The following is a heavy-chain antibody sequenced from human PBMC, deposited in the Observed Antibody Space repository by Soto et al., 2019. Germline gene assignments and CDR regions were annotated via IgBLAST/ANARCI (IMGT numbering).Heavy chain of an antibody. D-gene: IGHD2-15*01. CDR1: GFTFSSHW. CDR2: IAHDGSEI. J-gene: IGHJ4*02. Sequence: GGSLRLSCAASGFTFSSHWMTWIRQAPGKGLEWVANIAHDGSEIYYADSVKGRFTISRDNAKNSLYLQMNSLRAEDTAVYYCARGGYYYPDWAQGTLVTVS. V-gene: IGHV3-7*01. CDR3: ARGGYYYPD.